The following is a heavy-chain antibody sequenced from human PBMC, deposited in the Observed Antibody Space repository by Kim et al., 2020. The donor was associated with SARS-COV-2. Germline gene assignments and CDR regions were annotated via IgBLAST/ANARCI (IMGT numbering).Heavy chain of an antibody. CDR1: GGSFSGYY. D-gene: IGHD3-10*01. J-gene: IGHJ4*02. CDR3: ARWTGRWLHRQIVYYFDY. CDR2: INHSGST. Sequence: SETLSLTCAVYGGSFSGYYWSWIRRPPGKGLEWIGEINHSGSTNYNPSLKSRVTISVDTSKNQFSLKLSSVTAADTAVYYCARWTGRWLHRQIVYYFDYWGQGTLVTVSS. V-gene: IGHV4-34*01.